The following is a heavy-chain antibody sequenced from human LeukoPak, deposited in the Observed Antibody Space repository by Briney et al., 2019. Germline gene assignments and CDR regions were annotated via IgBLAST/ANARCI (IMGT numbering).Heavy chain of an antibody. CDR1: GFTVSSNY. V-gene: IGHV3-66*01. Sequence: GGSLRLSCAASGFTVSSNYMSWVRQAPGKGLEWVSVIYSGGSTYYADSVKGRFTISRHNSKNTLYLQMNSLRAEDTAVYYCAREGLLRIPYYYGMDVWGQGTTVTVSS. CDR2: IYSGGST. CDR3: AREGLLRIPYYYGMDV. J-gene: IGHJ6*02. D-gene: IGHD4-17*01.